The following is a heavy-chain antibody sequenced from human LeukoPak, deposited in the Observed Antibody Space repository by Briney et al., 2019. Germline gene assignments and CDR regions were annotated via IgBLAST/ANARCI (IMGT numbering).Heavy chain of an antibody. CDR1: GFTFSDYY. CDR2: ISSSGSTI. Sequence: PGGSLRLSCAASGFTFSDYYMSWIRQAPGKGLEWVSYISSSGSTIYYADSVKGRFTISRDNAKNSLYLQMNSLRAEDTAVYYCAKAATYSSSWYLYYYYGMDVWGQGTTVTVSS. D-gene: IGHD6-13*01. J-gene: IGHJ6*02. CDR3: AKAATYSSSWYLYYYYGMDV. V-gene: IGHV3-11*01.